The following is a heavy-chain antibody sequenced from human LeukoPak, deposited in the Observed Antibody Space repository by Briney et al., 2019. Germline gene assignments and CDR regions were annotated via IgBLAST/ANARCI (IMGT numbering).Heavy chain of an antibody. CDR1: GGSINSYY. CDR3: ARFGSLREPIHDY. V-gene: IGHV4-59*01. Sequence: SETLSLTCTVSGGSINSYYWTWIRQPPGKGLDWIGYIYYSGTTNYNPSLNSRVTISVDTSKNQFSLKLSSVTAADTAVYYCARFGSLREPIHDYWGQGTLVTVSS. J-gene: IGHJ4*02. CDR2: IYYSGTT. D-gene: IGHD3-16*01.